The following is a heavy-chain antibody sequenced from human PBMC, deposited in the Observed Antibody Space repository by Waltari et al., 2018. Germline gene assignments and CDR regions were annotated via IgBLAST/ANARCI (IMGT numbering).Heavy chain of an antibody. Sequence: QLRLQESGPGLVKTSETLTLTCPVSGDSISSSNYYLGWSRQPPGKGLEWIGSISYSGSTYYNPSLKSRVTISVDTSKNQFSLKLSSVTAADTAVYNCARHSGSSSSVFFYYYMDVWGKGTTVTVSS. V-gene: IGHV4-39*01. D-gene: IGHD6-6*01. J-gene: IGHJ6*03. CDR1: GDSISSSNYY. CDR2: ISYSGST. CDR3: ARHSGSSSSVFFYYYMDV.